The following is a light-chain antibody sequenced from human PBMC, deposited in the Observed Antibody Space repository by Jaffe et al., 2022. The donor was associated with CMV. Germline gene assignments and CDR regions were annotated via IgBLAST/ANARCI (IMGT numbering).Light chain of an antibody. Sequence: SYELTQPPSVSVSPGQTARITCSGDALPKQYVYWYQQKAGQAPVVVIYKDIERPSEIPERFSGSTSGTTVTLSITGVQAEDEADYYCQSADSSGTYAVVFGGGTKLTVL. V-gene: IGLV3-25*03. J-gene: IGLJ3*02. CDR1: ALPKQY. CDR2: KDI. CDR3: QSADSSGTYAVV.